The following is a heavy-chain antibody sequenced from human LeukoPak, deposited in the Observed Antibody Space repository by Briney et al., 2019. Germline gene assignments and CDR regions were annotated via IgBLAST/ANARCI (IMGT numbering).Heavy chain of an antibody. V-gene: IGHV4-61*02. J-gene: IGHJ4*02. CDR2: IYTSGST. CDR3: AREGGMIVVD. D-gene: IGHD3-22*01. CDR1: GGSISSGSYY. Sequence: PSQTLSLTCTVSGGSISSGSYYWSWIWQPAGKGLEWIGRIYTSGSTNYNPSLKSRVTISVDTSKNQFSLKLSSVTAADTAVYYCAREGGMIVVDWGQGTLVTVSS.